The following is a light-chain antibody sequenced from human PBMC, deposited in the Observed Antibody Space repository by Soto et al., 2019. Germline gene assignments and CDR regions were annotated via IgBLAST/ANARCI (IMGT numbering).Light chain of an antibody. CDR1: SSDVGGYNY. CDR2: DVS. CDR3: CSYAGRSRLV. Sequence: QSVLTQPRSASGAPGQSVTISCTGNSSDVGGYNYVSWHQQHPGKAPKVMIYDVSERPSGVPDRFSCSKSGNTASLTISRLQAEDEADYYCCSYAGRSRLVFGTGTKLTVL. J-gene: IGLJ1*01. V-gene: IGLV2-11*01.